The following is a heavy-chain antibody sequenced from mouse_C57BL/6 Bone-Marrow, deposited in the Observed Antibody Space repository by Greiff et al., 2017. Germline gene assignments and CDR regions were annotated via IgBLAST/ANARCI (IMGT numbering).Heavy chain of an antibody. D-gene: IGHD1-1*01. CDR1: GYTFTSYW. J-gene: IGHJ1*03. V-gene: IGHV1-53*01. CDR2: INPSNGCT. Sequence: QVQLKQPGTELVKPGASVKLSCKASGYTFTSYWMHWVKQRPGQGLEWIGNINPSNGCTNYNEQFKSKATLTVDTSSSTAYMQLSSLTSADSAVYYGATEYYGSSPHWYFEDWGKGTTVTVSS. CDR3: ATEYYGSSPHWYFED.